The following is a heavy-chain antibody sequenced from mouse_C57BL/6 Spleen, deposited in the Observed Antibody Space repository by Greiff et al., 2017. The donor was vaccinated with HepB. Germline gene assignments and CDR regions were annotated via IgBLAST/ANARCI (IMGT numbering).Heavy chain of an antibody. D-gene: IGHD4-1*01. Sequence: EVKLMESGPELVKPGASVKMSCKASGYTFTDYNMHWVKQSHGKSLEWIGYINPNNGGTSYNQKFKGKATLTVNKSSSTAYMELRSLTSEDSAVYYCARWGLGFDYWGQGTTLTVSS. J-gene: IGHJ2*01. V-gene: IGHV1-22*01. CDR1: GYTFTDYN. CDR2: INPNNGGT. CDR3: ARWGLGFDY.